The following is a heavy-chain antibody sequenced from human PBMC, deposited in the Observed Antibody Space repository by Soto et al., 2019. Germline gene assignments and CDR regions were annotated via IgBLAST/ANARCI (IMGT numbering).Heavy chain of an antibody. CDR1: GDSITSNGYF. CDR3: ARHFSGDYFNY. Sequence: SETLSLTCTVSGDSITSNGYFWTGLLQPTGKGLECIGSIYYRGTTYYNPSLKSRVTISVDRSKNQFSLKLSSVTAADTAVYYCARHFSGDYFNYWGQGALVT. J-gene: IGHJ4*02. V-gene: IGHV4-39*01. CDR2: IYYRGTT.